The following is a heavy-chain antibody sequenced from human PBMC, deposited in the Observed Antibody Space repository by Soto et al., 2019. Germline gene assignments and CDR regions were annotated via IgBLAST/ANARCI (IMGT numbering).Heavy chain of an antibody. CDR3: AREKIAVAGAVSGAFDX. D-gene: IGHD6-19*01. CDR2: IWYDGIDK. V-gene: IGHV3-33*01. Sequence: GGSLRLSCAASGFSFRNYGMHWVRQAPGKGLEWVALIWYDGIDKYYADSVKGRFTISRDNYKNTLYLQMNSLRAEDTAVYYCAREKIAVAGAVSGAFDXWGQGTLVTVS. J-gene: IGHJ3*02. CDR1: GFSFRNYG.